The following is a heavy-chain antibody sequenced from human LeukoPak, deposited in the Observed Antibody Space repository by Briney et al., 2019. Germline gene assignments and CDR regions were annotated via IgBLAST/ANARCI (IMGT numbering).Heavy chain of an antibody. CDR1: GYCFTKYY. CDR3: ARDLSGSYHMYYFDY. V-gene: IGHV1-46*01. Sequence: ASVKVSCKTSGYCFTKYYMHWVRQAPGQGLEWMGMINPRGGTTSQPQKFQGRVTMTRDTSTSTVYMELSSLRSEDTAVYFCARDLSGSYHMYYFDYWGQGTLVTVSS. D-gene: IGHD1-26*01. J-gene: IGHJ4*02. CDR2: INPRGGTT.